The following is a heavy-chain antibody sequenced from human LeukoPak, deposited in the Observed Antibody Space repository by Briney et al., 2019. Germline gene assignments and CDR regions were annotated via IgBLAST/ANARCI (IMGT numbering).Heavy chain of an antibody. D-gene: IGHD6-6*01. CDR2: ISDSGADT. CDR3: AKRVPYSSSSVYFDS. CDR1: GFTFSSYG. J-gene: IGHJ4*02. V-gene: IGHV3-23*01. Sequence: GGSLRLSRVASGFTFSSYGLSWVRQAPGKGLEWVSAISDSGADTYYADSVRGRFTISKDNSKNTLYLQMNSLRAEDTAVYYCAKRVPYSSSSVYFDSWGQGTLVTVSS.